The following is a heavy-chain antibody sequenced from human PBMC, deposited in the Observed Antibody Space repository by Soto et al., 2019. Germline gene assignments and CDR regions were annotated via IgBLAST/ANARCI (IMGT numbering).Heavy chain of an antibody. D-gene: IGHD1-26*01. J-gene: IGHJ3*01. V-gene: IGHV3-74*01. CDR3: ARADRGAFDL. CDR2: IYSDGTST. CDR1: GFSFDYYW. Sequence: EVQLVESGGGLVQPGESLRLSCAASGFSFDYYWMNWVRQAPRKGLVWVSRIYSDGTSTTYADSVKGRFTISRDNAKNTVSLQMNSLRADDTAVYYCARADRGAFDLWGQGTVVTVSS.